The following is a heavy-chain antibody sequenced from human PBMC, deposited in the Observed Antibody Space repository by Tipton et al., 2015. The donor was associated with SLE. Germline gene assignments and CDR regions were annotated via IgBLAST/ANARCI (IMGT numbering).Heavy chain of an antibody. V-gene: IGHV4-38-2*02. J-gene: IGHJ3*02. D-gene: IGHD6-6*01. CDR1: GYSISSGYY. CDR2: IYHSGST. Sequence: TLSLTCTVSGYSISSGYYWGWIRQPPGKGLEWIGSIYHSGSTYYNPSLKSRVTISVDTSKNQFSLKLSSVTAADTAVYYCARGPSQYSSSADAFDIWGQGTMVTVSS. CDR3: ARGPSQYSSSADAFDI.